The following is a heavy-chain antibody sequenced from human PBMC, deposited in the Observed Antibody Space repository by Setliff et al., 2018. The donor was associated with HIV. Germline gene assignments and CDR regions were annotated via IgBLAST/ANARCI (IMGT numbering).Heavy chain of an antibody. CDR1: GFTFTSSA. V-gene: IGHV1-58*02. CDR2: IVVGTGNT. J-gene: IGHJ4*02. D-gene: IGHD4-17*01. Sequence: ASVKVSCKASGFTFTSSAMQWVRQARGQRLEWIGWIVVGTGNTKYSQNFQGRVTFSRDTSASTAYMELSSLRSEDTAVYYCARTVNDYGDYYFDYWGQGTLVTVSS. CDR3: ARTVNDYGDYYFDY.